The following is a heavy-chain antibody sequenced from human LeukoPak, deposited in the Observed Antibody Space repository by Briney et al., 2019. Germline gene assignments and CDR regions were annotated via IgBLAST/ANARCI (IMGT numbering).Heavy chain of an antibody. J-gene: IGHJ4*02. CDR3: AKAGPFPRGYSYPLEFDY. V-gene: IGHV3-9*01. Sequence: GGSLRLSCAASGFTFSSYAMSWVRQAPGKGLEWVSGISWNSGSIGYADSVKGRFTISRDNAKNSLYLQMNSLRAEDTALYYCAKAGPFPRGYSYPLEFDYWGQGTLVTVSS. CDR2: ISWNSGSI. CDR1: GFTFSSYA. D-gene: IGHD5-18*01.